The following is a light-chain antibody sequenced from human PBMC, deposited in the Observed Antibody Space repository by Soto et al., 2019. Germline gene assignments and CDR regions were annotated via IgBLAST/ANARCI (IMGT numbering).Light chain of an antibody. CDR2: LGS. J-gene: IGKJ5*01. V-gene: IGKV2-28*01. Sequence: DVVMTQSPLSLPVTPGEPASISCRSTQSLLHSNGHNYLDLYLQNPGQSPQLLIYLGSNRASGVPDRLIGSESDTDFTLKTSREECEDVGVYYSMPALYTQITVGQGTRLEFK. CDR3: MPALYTQIT. CDR1: QSLLHSNGHNY.